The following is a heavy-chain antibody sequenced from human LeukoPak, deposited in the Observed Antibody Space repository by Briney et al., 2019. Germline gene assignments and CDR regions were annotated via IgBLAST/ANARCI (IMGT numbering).Heavy chain of an antibody. CDR3: TAEVLRSLEWFEADYYYYYMDV. D-gene: IGHD3-3*01. CDR2: IKGKTDGGTT. V-gene: IGHV3-15*01. J-gene: IGHJ6*03. Sequence: GGSLRLSCAASGFTFSNAWMSWVRQAPGKGLEWVGRIKGKTDGGTTDYAAPVKGRFTISRDDSKNTLYLQMNSLKTEDTAVYYCTAEVLRSLEWFEADYYYYYMDVWGKGTTVTVSS. CDR1: GFTFSNAW.